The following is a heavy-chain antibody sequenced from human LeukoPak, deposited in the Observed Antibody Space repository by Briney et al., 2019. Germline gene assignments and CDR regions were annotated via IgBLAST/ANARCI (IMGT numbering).Heavy chain of an antibody. D-gene: IGHD6-13*01. CDR2: INPNGGDT. J-gene: IGHJ4*02. Sequence: ASVKVSCKASGYTFAAYFIHWVRQAPGQGLEWMGRINPNGGDTNYPQKFQGRVTMTGDTSSSTAYMELSSLRSDDTAMYYCARVGFTSSWSNFDYRGQGTLVTVSS. V-gene: IGHV1-2*06. CDR1: GYTFAAYF. CDR3: ARVGFTSSWSNFDY.